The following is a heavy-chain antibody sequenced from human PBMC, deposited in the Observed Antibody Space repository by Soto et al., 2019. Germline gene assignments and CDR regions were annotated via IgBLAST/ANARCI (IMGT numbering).Heavy chain of an antibody. Sequence: GGSLRLSCAASGFTVSSNYMSWVSQAPGKGLEWVSVIYSGGSTYYADSVKGRFTISRHNSKNTLYLQMNSLRAEDTAVYYCAKKSSGSSYFYFDYWGQGALVTVSS. CDR1: GFTVSSNY. CDR3: AKKSSGSSYFYFDY. D-gene: IGHD1-26*01. CDR2: IYSGGST. J-gene: IGHJ4*02. V-gene: IGHV3-53*01.